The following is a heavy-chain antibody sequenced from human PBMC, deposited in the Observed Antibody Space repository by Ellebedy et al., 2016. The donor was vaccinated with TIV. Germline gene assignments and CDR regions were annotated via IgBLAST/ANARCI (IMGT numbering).Heavy chain of an antibody. CDR1: GFTFSNNS. CDR2: ISSSGTTI. Sequence: PGGSLRFSCTASGFTFSNNSMNWVRQAPGKGLEWVSYISSSGTTIFYSDSVKGRFTISRDNDKISLYLQMNSLTAEDTAVYYCATGAYDIWGQGTMVMVSS. V-gene: IGHV3-48*04. J-gene: IGHJ3*02. CDR3: ATGAYDI.